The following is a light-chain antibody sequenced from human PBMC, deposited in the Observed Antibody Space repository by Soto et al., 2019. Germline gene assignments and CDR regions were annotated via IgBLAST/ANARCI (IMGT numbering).Light chain of an antibody. CDR3: QQYNNWLT. J-gene: IGKJ4*01. CDR1: QSVSSN. CDR2: GAS. Sequence: EIVMTQSPATLSVSPGERATLSCRASQSVSSNLAWYQHKPGQAPRLLIYGASTRATGIPARFSGSGSGTEFTLTISSLQSEDFAVYDCQQYNNWLTFGGGTKVEIK. V-gene: IGKV3-15*01.